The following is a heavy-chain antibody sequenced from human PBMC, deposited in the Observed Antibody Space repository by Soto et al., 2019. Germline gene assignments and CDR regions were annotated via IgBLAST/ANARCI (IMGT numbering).Heavy chain of an antibody. J-gene: IGHJ4*02. CDR2: IRSKPFGGTT. CDR3: TRDDVGENLSYYFHS. V-gene: IGHV3-49*04. CDR1: GFTFGDSA. D-gene: IGHD1-26*01. Sequence: PGGSLRLSCTASGFTFGDSAMNWVRQAPGEGLGWVGFIRSKPFGGTTEYAASVKGRFTISRDDSKNIAYLQMDSLKTEDTAVYFCTRDDVGENLSYYFHSWGQGTLVTVSS.